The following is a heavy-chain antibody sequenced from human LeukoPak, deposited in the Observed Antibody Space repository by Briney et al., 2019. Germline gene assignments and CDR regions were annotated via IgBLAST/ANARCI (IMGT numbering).Heavy chain of an antibody. CDR1: GFTFSSYD. CDR2: IGTAGDT. V-gene: IGHV3-13*01. J-gene: IGHJ4*02. D-gene: IGHD6-19*01. Sequence: QPGGSLRLSCAASGFTFSSYDMHWVRQATGKGLEWVSAIGTAGDTYYPGSVKGRFTISRENAKNSLYLQMNSLRAGDTAVYYCARSPHIGAVAGPLDYWGQGTLVTVSS. CDR3: ARSPHIGAVAGPLDY.